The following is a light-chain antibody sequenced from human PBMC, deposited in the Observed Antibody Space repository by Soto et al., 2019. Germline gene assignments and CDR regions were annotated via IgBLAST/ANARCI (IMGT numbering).Light chain of an antibody. CDR1: QSVCR. CDR2: GAS. J-gene: IGKJ2*01. CDR3: HQCDISPST. Sequence: EIVVTQSPGTLSLSPGERATLSCRASQSVCRFAWYQQKPGQAPRLLISGASSRATGIPDRFSGSGSGTDFTLTISRLEPEDFALYYCHQCDISPSTFGQGTKLEIK. V-gene: IGKV3-20*01.